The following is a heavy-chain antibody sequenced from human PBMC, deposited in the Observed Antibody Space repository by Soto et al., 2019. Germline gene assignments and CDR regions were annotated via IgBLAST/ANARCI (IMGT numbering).Heavy chain of an antibody. V-gene: IGHV6-1*01. CDR3: ARDKLVRIQLWLSHYYYGMDV. CDR2: TYYRSKWYN. Sequence: SQTLSLTCAISGDSVSSNSAAWNWIRQSPSRGLEWLGRTYYRSKWYNDYAVPVKSRITINPDTSKNQFSLQLNSVTPEDTAVYYCARDKLVRIQLWLSHYYYGMDVWGQGTTVTVSS. D-gene: IGHD5-18*01. J-gene: IGHJ6*02. CDR1: GDSVSSNSAA.